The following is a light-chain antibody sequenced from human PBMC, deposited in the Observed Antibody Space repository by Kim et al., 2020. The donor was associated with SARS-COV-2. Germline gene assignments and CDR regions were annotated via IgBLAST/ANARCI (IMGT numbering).Light chain of an antibody. CDR1: RSFSSRY. V-gene: IGKV3-20*01. J-gene: IGKJ2*01. CDR2: STS. CDR3: QHYGSSPLYI. Sequence: IVLTQSPGTLSLSPGGRATLSCRASRSFSSRYLAWYQQKPGQAPRLLIYSTSMRATGIPDRFSGSGSGTDFTLTISRLEPEDSALYYCQHYGSSPLYIFGQGTKLEI.